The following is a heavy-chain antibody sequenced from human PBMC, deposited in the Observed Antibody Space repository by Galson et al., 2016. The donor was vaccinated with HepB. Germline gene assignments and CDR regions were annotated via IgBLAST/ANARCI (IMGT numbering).Heavy chain of an antibody. CDR2: INAGDANT. V-gene: IGHV1-3*01. Sequence: SVKVSCKASGYSFRTYAIHWVRQAPGQSLEWMEWINAGDANTRSSEKFQGRLTLTRDTSASTVYMELSGLRSEDTAVYYCARGPATADYWGQGTLVTVSS. J-gene: IGHJ4*02. CDR3: ARGPATADY. D-gene: IGHD2-2*01. CDR1: GYSFRTYA.